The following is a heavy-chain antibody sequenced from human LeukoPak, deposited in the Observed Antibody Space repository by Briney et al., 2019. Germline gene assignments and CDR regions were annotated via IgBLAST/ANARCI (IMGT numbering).Heavy chain of an antibody. Sequence: GGSLRLSCAASGFTFSSYEMNWVRQAPGKGLEWVSVIYSGGSTYYADSVKGRFTISRDNSKNTLYLQMNSLRAEDTAVYYCARVSTVVTASPSGDYYYYYYMDVWGKGTTVTISS. CDR3: ARVSTVVTASPSGDYYYYYYMDV. J-gene: IGHJ6*03. D-gene: IGHD4-23*01. CDR1: GFTFSSYE. CDR2: IYSGGST. V-gene: IGHV3-53*01.